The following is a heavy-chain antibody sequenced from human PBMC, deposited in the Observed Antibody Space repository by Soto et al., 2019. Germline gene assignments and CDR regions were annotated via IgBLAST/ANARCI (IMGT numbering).Heavy chain of an antibody. CDR1: GYTFTSYD. J-gene: IGHJ6*02. CDR2: MNPNSGNT. CDR3: AVGVAGIRDHYYYYGMDV. Sequence: PGESLKISCKASGYTFTSYDINWVRQATGQGLEWMGWMNPNSGNTGYAQKFQGRVTMTRNTSISTAYMELSSLRSEDTAVYYCAVGVAGIRDHYYYYGMDVWGQGTTVTVSS. D-gene: IGHD6-19*01. V-gene: IGHV1-8*01.